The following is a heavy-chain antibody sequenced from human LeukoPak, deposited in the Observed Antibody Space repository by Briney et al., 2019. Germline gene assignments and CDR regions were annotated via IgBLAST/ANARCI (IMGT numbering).Heavy chain of an antibody. V-gene: IGHV4-61*01. CDR1: GGSVSSSRYY. D-gene: IGHD3-3*01. CDR2: IYYSGST. J-gene: IGHJ5*02. Sequence: SETLSLTCPVSGGSVSSSRYYWRWIRQPPGKGLEWIGYIYYSGSTNYNPSLKSRVTISVDTSKNQFSLKLSSVTAAGTAVYYCARDLRFLGEFDPWGQGTLVTVSS. CDR3: ARDLRFLGEFDP.